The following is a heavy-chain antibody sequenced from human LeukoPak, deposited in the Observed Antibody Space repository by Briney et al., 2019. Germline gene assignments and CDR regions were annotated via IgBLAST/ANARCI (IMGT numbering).Heavy chain of an antibody. CDR3: ARDERYCSSTSCWGDWFDP. CDR2: IYTSGST. Sequence: SETLSLTCTVSGGSISSYYWSWIRQPAGKGLEWIGRIYTSGSTNYNPSLKSRVTMSVDTSKNQFSLKLSSVTAADTAVYYCARDERYCSSTSCWGDWFDPWGQETLVTVSS. D-gene: IGHD2-2*01. V-gene: IGHV4-4*07. J-gene: IGHJ5*02. CDR1: GGSISSYY.